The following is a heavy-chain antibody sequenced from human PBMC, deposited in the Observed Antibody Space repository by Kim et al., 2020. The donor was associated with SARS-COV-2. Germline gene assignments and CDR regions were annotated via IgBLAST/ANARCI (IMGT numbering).Heavy chain of an antibody. D-gene: IGHD4-17*01. Sequence: SLKRRVTISVDTSKNQFSLKLSSVTAADTAVYYCARGDTPTPTTMGNWFDPWGQGTLVTVSS. J-gene: IGHJ5*02. V-gene: IGHV4-31*02. CDR3: ARGDTPTPTTMGNWFDP.